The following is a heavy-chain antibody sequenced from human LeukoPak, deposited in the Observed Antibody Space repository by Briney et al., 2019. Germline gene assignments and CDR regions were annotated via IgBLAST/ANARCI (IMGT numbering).Heavy chain of an antibody. Sequence: PSETLSLTCTVSGGSISSYYWSWIRQPPGKGLEWIGYIYYSGSTNYNSSLKSRVTISVDTSKNQFSLKLSSVTAADTAVYYCARVHSSGWCGGDWFDPWGQGTLVTVSS. V-gene: IGHV4-59*01. CDR3: ARVHSSGWCGGDWFDP. D-gene: IGHD6-19*01. CDR1: GGSISSYY. CDR2: IYYSGST. J-gene: IGHJ5*02.